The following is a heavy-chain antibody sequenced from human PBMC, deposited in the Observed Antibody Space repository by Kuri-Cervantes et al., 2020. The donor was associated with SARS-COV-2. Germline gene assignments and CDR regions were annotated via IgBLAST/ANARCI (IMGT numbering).Heavy chain of an antibody. CDR1: GGSISSSSYY. D-gene: IGHD2-2*01. J-gene: IGHJ5*02. CDR3: ARRVGCSSTSCDGYNWFDP. CDR2: IYYSGST. V-gene: IGHV4-39*01. Sequence: GTLKISCTVSGGSISSSSYYWGWIRQPPGKGLEWIGSIYYSGSTYYNPSLKSRVTISVDTSKNQFSLKLSSVTAADTAVYYCARRVGCSSTSCDGYNWFDPWGQGTLVTVSS.